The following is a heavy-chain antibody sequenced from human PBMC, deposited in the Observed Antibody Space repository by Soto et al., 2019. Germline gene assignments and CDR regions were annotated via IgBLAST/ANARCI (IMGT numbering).Heavy chain of an antibody. Sequence: QEQLQESGPGLVEPSGTLSLTFAVSRDSLSRTNYWSWVRLPPGEGLEWIGETSQSGVTKYSPSLKSRITITIDKSNNHLSLKLSSVTAADTAVYYCVRHSGGTFDYWGQGIPVTVSS. J-gene: IGHJ4*02. V-gene: IGHV4-4*02. CDR1: RDSLSRTNY. CDR3: VRHSGGTFDY. D-gene: IGHD2-15*01. CDR2: TSQSGVT.